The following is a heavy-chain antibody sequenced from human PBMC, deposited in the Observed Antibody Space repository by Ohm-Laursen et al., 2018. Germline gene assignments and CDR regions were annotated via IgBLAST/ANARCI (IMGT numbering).Heavy chain of an antibody. D-gene: IGHD3-9*01. CDR1: GFTFSGYW. Sequence: SLRLSCSASGFTFSGYWMTWVRQAPGEGLEWVANIKQDGSEKYYVDSVKGRFTISRDNAKNSLYLQMNSLRAEDTVVYYCARFFGWSFDYWGQGTLVTVSS. CDR2: IKQDGSEK. V-gene: IGHV3-7*01. CDR3: ARFFGWSFDY. J-gene: IGHJ4*02.